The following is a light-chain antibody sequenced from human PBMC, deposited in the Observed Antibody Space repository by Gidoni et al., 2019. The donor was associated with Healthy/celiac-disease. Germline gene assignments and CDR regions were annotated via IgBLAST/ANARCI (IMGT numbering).Light chain of an antibody. CDR1: SGSIASNY. V-gene: IGLV6-57*01. Sequence: NFMLTQPHSVSESPGNTVTISCTRSSGSIASNYVQWYQQRPGSSPTTVIYEDNQRPSGVPDRFSGSIDSSSNSASLTISGLKTEDEADYYCQSYDSSNLYVFGTGTKVTVL. CDR2: EDN. J-gene: IGLJ1*01. CDR3: QSYDSSNLYV.